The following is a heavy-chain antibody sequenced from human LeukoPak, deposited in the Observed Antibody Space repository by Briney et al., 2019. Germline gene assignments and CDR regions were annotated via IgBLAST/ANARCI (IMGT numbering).Heavy chain of an antibody. J-gene: IGHJ4*02. CDR2: ISAYNGNT. Sequence: ASVKVSCKASGYTFTSYGISWVRQAPGQGLEWMGWISAYNGNTNYAQKIQGRVTMTTDTSTSTAYMELRSLRSDDTAVYYCARGSFKNYYDSSGQLDYWGQGNLVIVSA. CDR1: GYTFTSYG. CDR3: ARGSFKNYYDSSGQLDY. D-gene: IGHD3-22*01. V-gene: IGHV1-18*01.